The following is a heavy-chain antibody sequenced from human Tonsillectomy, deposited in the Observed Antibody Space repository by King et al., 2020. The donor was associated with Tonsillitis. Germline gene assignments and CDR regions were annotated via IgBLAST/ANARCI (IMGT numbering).Heavy chain of an antibody. CDR1: GLTSSGYT. D-gene: IGHD1-1*01. CDR3: AKWVQIDASPFDP. Sequence: VQLVESGGGLVQPGGSPRLSCAASGLTSSGYTISWVRQASGKGLEWISTSGRTTVYADSVKGRFTMSRDNSKNTVFLQMNNLRAEDTCVYYCAKWVQIDASPFDPWGQVTLVTVSS. V-gene: IGHV3-23*04. J-gene: IGHJ5*02. CDR2: SGRTT.